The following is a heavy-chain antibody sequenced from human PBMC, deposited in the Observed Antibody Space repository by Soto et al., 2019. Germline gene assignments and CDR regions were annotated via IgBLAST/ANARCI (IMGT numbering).Heavy chain of an antibody. Sequence: QVQLVQSGAEVKKPGSSVKVSCKASGGTFSSYAISWVRQAPGQGLEWMGGIIPIFGTANYAQKFQGRVTITADESPRTAYMELSSLRSEDTAVYYCASGKYYDFWSVYYRGYYYYGMDVWGQGTTVTVSS. V-gene: IGHV1-69*12. D-gene: IGHD3-3*01. CDR2: IIPIFGTA. CDR3: ASGKYYDFWSVYYRGYYYYGMDV. J-gene: IGHJ6*02. CDR1: GGTFSSYA.